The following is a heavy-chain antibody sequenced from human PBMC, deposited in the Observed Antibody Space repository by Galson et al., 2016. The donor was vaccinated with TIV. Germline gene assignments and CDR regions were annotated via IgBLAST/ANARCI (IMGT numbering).Heavy chain of an antibody. D-gene: IGHD5-24*01. Sequence: SVKVSCKVSGYRLSKLSMYWVRQAPGKGLEWMGGYDRENGERVHTQKFQGRVTMTEDSSTDTAYMDLRSLRSEDTAVYYCARGGRDGYNYVPEKAIDSWGQGTLVTVSS. CDR3: ARGGRDGYNYVPEKAIDS. J-gene: IGHJ4*02. CDR2: YDRENGER. CDR1: GYRLSKLS. V-gene: IGHV1-24*01.